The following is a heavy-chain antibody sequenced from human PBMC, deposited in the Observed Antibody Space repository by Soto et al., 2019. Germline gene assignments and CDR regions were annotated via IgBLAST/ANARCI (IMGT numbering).Heavy chain of an antibody. J-gene: IGHJ4*02. D-gene: IGHD2-2*01. V-gene: IGHV3-30*18. CDR1: GFTFSSYG. Sequence: QVQLVESGGGVVQPGRSLRLSCAASGFTFSSYGIHWVRQAPGKGLEWVAVISYDGSNKYYADSVKGRFTISRDNSKNTLYLQMNSLRAEDTAVYYCAKAAVVQAVDYWGQGTLVTVSS. CDR2: ISYDGSNK. CDR3: AKAAVVQAVDY.